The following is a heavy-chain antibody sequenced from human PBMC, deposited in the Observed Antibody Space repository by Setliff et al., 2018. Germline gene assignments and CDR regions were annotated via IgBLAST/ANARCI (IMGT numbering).Heavy chain of an antibody. CDR1: GGSISGYF. Sequence: LSLTCSVSGGSISGYFWNWVRQPAGKGLEWIGRIYSNENTNYNPSLKSRVTMSIDTSKNQLSLKLSSVTAADTAVYYCARSMIQRNYYCGLDAWGQGTTVTVSS. J-gene: IGHJ6*02. V-gene: IGHV4-4*07. D-gene: IGHD3-16*01. CDR2: IYSNENT. CDR3: ARSMIQRNYYCGLDA.